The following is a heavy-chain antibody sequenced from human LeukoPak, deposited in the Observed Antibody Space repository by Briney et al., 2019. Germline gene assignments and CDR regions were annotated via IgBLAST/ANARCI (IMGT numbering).Heavy chain of an antibody. J-gene: IGHJ5*02. V-gene: IGHV4-30-4*01. D-gene: IGHD3-22*01. CDR1: GGSISSGDYY. Sequence: SETLSLTCTVSGGSISSGDYYWSWIRQPPGKGLEWIGCMYYSGSTYYNPSLKNRATISVDTSKNQFSLKLSSVTAADTAVNYCPRPYYYDSRIDPRGQGTLVTVSS. CDR3: PRPYYYDSRIDP. CDR2: MYYSGST.